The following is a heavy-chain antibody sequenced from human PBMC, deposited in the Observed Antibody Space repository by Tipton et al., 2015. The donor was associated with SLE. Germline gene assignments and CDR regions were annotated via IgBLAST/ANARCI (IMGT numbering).Heavy chain of an antibody. J-gene: IGHJ3*02. D-gene: IGHD6-19*01. CDR1: GFTFSSYS. Sequence: SLRLSCAASGFTFSSYSMNWVRQAPGKGLEWVSAISGSGGSTYYADSVKGRFTISRDNSKNTLYLQMYSLRAEDTAVYYCAKDRGSGPDAFDIWGQGTMVTVSS. V-gene: IGHV3-23*01. CDR2: ISGSGGST. CDR3: AKDRGSGPDAFDI.